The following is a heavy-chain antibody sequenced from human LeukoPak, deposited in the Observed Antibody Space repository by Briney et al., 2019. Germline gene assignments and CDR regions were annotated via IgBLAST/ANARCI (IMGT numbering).Heavy chain of an antibody. CDR3: ARPPPWELLHFDY. Sequence: PGRSLRLSCTASGFTFSSYGMHWVRQAPGKGLEWVAVISYDGSNKYYADSVKGRFTISRDNSKNTLYLQMNSLRAEDTAVYYCARPPPWELLHFDYWGQGTLVTVSS. J-gene: IGHJ4*02. CDR2: ISYDGSNK. D-gene: IGHD1-26*01. CDR1: GFTFSSYG. V-gene: IGHV3-30*03.